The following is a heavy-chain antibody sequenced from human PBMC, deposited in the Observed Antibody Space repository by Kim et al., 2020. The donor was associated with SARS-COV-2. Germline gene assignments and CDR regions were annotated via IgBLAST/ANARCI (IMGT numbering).Heavy chain of an antibody. J-gene: IGHJ4*02. D-gene: IGHD1-26*01. CDR1: GGSISSSSYY. Sequence: SETLSLTCTVSGGSISSSSYYWGWIRQPPGKGLEWIGSIYYSGSTYYNPSLKSRVTISVDTSKNQFSLKLSSVTAADTAVYYCARLAVGAETPFFDYWGQGTLVTVSS. V-gene: IGHV4-39*01. CDR2: IYYSGST. CDR3: ARLAVGAETPFFDY.